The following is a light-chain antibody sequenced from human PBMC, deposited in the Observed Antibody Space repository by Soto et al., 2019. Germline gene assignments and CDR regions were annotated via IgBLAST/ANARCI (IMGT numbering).Light chain of an antibody. Sequence: DIQMTQSPSSLPASIGDRVTITCKASQNITNNLSWYRQKPVKAPNLIXYHASKLAKGVTSRFSGSGSGTDFSFIITSLQREDLAKYYCQQYYGLPPLTFGQGTRLEIK. CDR3: QQYYGLPPLT. CDR2: HAS. J-gene: IGKJ5*01. CDR1: QNITNN. V-gene: IGKV1-33*01.